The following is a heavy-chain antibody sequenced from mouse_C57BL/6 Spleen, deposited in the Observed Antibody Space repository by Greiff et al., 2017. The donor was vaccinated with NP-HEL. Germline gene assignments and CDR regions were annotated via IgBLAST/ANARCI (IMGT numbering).Heavy chain of an antibody. CDR2: IDPSDSYT. CDR3: AKVYDFYAMDY. J-gene: IGHJ4*01. Sequence: QVQLQQPGAELVKPGASVKLSCKASGYTFTSYWMQWVKQRPGQGLEWIGEIDPSDSYTNYNQKFKGKATFTVDTSSSTAYMQLSSLTSEDSAVYYCAKVYDFYAMDYWGQGTSVTVSS. CDR1: GYTFTSYW. V-gene: IGHV1-50*01. D-gene: IGHD2-3*01.